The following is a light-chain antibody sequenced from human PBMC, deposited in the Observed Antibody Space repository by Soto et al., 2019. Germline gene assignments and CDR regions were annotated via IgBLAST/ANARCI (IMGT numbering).Light chain of an antibody. Sequence: IVLTQSPDTLSLSPGETATLSCRASQSISSGYLAWYQQKPGQAPRLRMFGASPRATGFPDRFIGSGSGADFTRTISRLEPEDSAVYYCHCQKYDDSSVYTFGRGTKLEIK. CDR1: QSISSGY. J-gene: IGKJ2*01. CDR2: GAS. V-gene: IGKV3-20*01. CDR3: HCQKYDDSSVYT.